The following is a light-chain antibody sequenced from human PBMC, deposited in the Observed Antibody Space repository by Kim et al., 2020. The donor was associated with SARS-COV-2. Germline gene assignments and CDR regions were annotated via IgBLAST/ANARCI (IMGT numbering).Light chain of an antibody. V-gene: IGKV3D-7*01. CDR1: QSVSSSY. CDR3: QQSYTTPRT. CDR2: GAS. Sequence: EIVMTQSPATLSLSPGERATLSCRASQSVSSSYLSWYQQKPGQAPRLLIYGASTRATGIPARFSGSGSGTDFTLTINNLQPEDFATYYCQQSYTTPRTFGQGTKVDIK. J-gene: IGKJ1*01.